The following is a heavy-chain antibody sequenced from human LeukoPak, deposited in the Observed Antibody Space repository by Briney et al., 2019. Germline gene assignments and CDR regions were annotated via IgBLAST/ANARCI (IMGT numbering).Heavy chain of an antibody. D-gene: IGHD3-3*01. Sequence: SGGSLRLSCAASGFTFSSYEMNWVRQAPGKGLEWVSYISSSGSTIYYADSVKGRFTISRDNSENTLYLQMNSLRAEDTAVYYCAKQFLDTNWGQGTLVTVSS. J-gene: IGHJ4*02. V-gene: IGHV3-48*03. CDR3: AKQFLDTN. CDR1: GFTFSSYE. CDR2: ISSSGSTI.